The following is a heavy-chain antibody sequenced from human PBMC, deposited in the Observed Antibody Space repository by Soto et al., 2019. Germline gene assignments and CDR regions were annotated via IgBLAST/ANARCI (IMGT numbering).Heavy chain of an antibody. V-gene: IGHV4-59*08. Sequence: SETLSLTCTVSGGSISSYYWSWIRQPPGKGLEWIGYIYYSGSTYYNPSLKSRVTISVDTSKNQFSLKLSSVTAADTAVYYCARHPEGFGGLLDLYYYYYMDVWGKGTTVTVSS. D-gene: IGHD3-10*01. CDR3: ARHPEGFGGLLDLYYYYYMDV. J-gene: IGHJ6*03. CDR2: IYYSGST. CDR1: GGSISSYY.